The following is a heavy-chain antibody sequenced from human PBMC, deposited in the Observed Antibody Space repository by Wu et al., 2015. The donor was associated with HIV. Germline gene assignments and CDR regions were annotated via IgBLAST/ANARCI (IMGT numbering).Heavy chain of an antibody. D-gene: IGHD6-13*01. CDR3: ARDGGGSWYGGYYYYYYGMDV. J-gene: IGHJ6*02. CDR1: GYTFTSYG. V-gene: IGHV1-18*01. CDR2: ISAYNGNT. Sequence: QVQLVQSGAEVKKPGASVKVSCKASGYTFTSYGISWVRQAPGQGLEWMGWISAYNGNTNYAQKLQGRVTMTTDTSTSTAYMELRSLRSDDTAVYYCARDGGGSWYGGYYYYYYGMDVWGQGTTVTVSS.